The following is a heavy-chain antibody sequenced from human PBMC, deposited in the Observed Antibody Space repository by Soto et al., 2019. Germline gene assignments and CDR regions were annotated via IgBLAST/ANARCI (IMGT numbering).Heavy chain of an antibody. CDR3: ARDPPSGSYTWSY. V-gene: IGHV1-58*02. CDR2: IVVGSGKT. CDR1: GFGFACSA. J-gene: IGHJ4*02. Sequence: ARVCWEACGFGFACSARQSVQQARGQPLEWIGWIVVGSGKTDYTHNLQARVTITRDKSTSTAYMELNSLRDEDTDVYYGARDPPSGSYTWSYWVQGTLVTVSS. D-gene: IGHD1-26*01.